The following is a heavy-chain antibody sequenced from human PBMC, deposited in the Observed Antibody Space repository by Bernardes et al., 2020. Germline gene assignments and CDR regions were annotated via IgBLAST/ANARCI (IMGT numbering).Heavy chain of an antibody. CDR3: ARSVDIVVVVAATRANYFDY. J-gene: IGHJ4*02. CDR1: GYTFTSYG. D-gene: IGHD2-15*01. Sequence: ASVKVSCKASGYTFTSYGISWVRQAPGQGLEWMGWISAYNGNTNYAQKLQGRVTMTTDTSTSTAYMELRSLRSDDTAVYYCARSVDIVVVVAATRANYFDYWGQGTLVTVSS. V-gene: IGHV1-18*01. CDR2: ISAYNGNT.